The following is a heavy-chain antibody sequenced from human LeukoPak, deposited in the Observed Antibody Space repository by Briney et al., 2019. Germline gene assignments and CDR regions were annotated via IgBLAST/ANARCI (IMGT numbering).Heavy chain of an antibody. CDR1: GFTFSDYA. D-gene: IGHD3-22*01. V-gene: IGHV3-23*01. CDR2: ISGGSSGST. Sequence: GGSLRLSCAASGFTFSDYAMSWVRQAPGKGLEWLSVISGGSSGSTYYADSVTGRFTVSRDNSKNTLYLQMNSLRAEDTAVYYCAKDDYYDTSGYRDWGQGTLVTVSS. J-gene: IGHJ4*02. CDR3: AKDDYYDTSGYRD.